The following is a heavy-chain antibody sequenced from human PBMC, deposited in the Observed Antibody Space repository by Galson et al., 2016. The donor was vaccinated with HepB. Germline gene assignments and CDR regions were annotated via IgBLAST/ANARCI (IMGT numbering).Heavy chain of an antibody. Sequence: SLRLSCAGSGFTFDDYAVTWVRQAPGKGLEWVGFIRRKADDGTAEYGPSVKGRFALSRDDSNNIAYLQMNSLKDEDTAVYYCSRVGGCGDTNCYNFDYWGQGTLVTVSS. J-gene: IGHJ4*02. D-gene: IGHD2-2*02. CDR2: IRRKADDGTA. CDR1: GFTFDDYA. CDR3: SRVGGCGDTNCYNFDY. V-gene: IGHV3-49*04.